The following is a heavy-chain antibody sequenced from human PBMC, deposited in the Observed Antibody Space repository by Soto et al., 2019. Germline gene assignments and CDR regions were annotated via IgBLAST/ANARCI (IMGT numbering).Heavy chain of an antibody. CDR3: ARHPERIAQIGWFDP. CDR1: GFTFSSHS. CDR2: ISSSSSTI. J-gene: IGHJ5*02. Sequence: EVQLVESGGGLVQPGGSLRLSCAASGFTFSSHSMNWVRQAPGKGLGWVSYISSSSSTIYYADSVKGRFTISRDNAKNSLYLQMNSLRAEDTAVYYCARHPERIAQIGWFDPWGQGTLVTVSS. D-gene: IGHD6-13*01. V-gene: IGHV3-48*01.